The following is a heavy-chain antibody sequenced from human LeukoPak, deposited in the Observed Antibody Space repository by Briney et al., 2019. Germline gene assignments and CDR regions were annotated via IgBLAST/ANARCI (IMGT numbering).Heavy chain of an antibody. Sequence: GSLRLSCAASGFTFSSYAMTWVRQAPGKGLEWVSGISGSGGSTYYADSVKGRFTISRDNSKNTLYVQTNSLRAEDTAVYYCAKSDYYDSSGYYYGSDYWGQGTLVTVSS. CDR1: GFTFSSYA. J-gene: IGHJ4*02. CDR3: AKSDYYDSSGYYYGSDY. CDR2: ISGSGGST. V-gene: IGHV3-23*01. D-gene: IGHD3-22*01.